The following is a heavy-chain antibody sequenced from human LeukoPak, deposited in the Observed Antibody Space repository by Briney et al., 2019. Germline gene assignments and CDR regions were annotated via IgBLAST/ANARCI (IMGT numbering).Heavy chain of an antibody. J-gene: IGHJ2*01. CDR1: GGSIGTTNW. Sequence: SGTLSLTCAVSGGSIGTTNWWSWVSQPPGKGLECIGEIYHSGSTNYNPSLKSRVTVSVDTSKNQFSLKLTSVTAADTAVYYCARSGYYDILTGYFGLNWYFDLWGRGTLVTVSS. D-gene: IGHD3-9*01. V-gene: IGHV4-4*02. CDR2: IYHSGST. CDR3: ARSGYYDILTGYFGLNWYFDL.